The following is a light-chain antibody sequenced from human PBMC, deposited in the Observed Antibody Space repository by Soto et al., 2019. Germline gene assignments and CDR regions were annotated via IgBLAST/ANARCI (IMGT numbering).Light chain of an antibody. CDR3: QQYGSSPIT. Sequence: EIVLTQSPCTLSLSPGERATLSCRASQSVSSSYLAWYQQKPGQAPRLLIYGASSRATGIPDRFSGSGSGTDFTLTISRLEPEDFAVYYCQQYGSSPITFGQGALLQ. V-gene: IGKV3-20*01. CDR1: QSVSSSY. J-gene: IGKJ5*01. CDR2: GAS.